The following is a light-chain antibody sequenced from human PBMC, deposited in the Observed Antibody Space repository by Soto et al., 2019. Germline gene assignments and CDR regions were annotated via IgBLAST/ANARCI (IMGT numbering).Light chain of an antibody. CDR2: GAS. CDR3: QQYGSSPPDT. Sequence: ESVLTQSPGTLSSSPGEVVTLSCRASETIRSNYLAWYQKKPGQAPRLLIFGASTRATGIPDKFSGSESGTDFALTISSLEPEDFAEYYCQQYGSSPPDTFGPG. J-gene: IGKJ3*01. CDR1: ETIRSNY. V-gene: IGKV3-20*01.